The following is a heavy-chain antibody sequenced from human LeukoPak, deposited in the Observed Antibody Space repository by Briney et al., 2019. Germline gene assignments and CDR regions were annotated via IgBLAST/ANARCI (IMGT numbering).Heavy chain of an antibody. J-gene: IGHJ5*02. Sequence: PGGSLRLSCAASGFTFSDYYMSWIRQAPGKGLEWVSYISSSGSTIYYADSVKGRFTISRDSAKNSLYLQMNSLRADDTAVYYCARVRDENWFDPWGQGTLVTVSS. V-gene: IGHV3-11*04. CDR2: ISSSGSTI. CDR3: ARVRDENWFDP. CDR1: GFTFSDYY.